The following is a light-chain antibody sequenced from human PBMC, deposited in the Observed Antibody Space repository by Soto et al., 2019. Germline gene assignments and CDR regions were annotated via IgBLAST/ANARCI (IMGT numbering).Light chain of an antibody. CDR3: SSYTSSSTLV. CDR2: DVS. V-gene: IGLV2-14*01. Sequence: QSALTQPASVSGSPGQSITISCTGTSSDGGGYNSVSWYQQHPGKAPKLMIYDVSNRPSGVSNRFSGSKSGNTASLTISGLQAEDGADYYCSSYTSSSTLVFGGGTKLTVL. J-gene: IGLJ2*01. CDR1: SSDGGGYNS.